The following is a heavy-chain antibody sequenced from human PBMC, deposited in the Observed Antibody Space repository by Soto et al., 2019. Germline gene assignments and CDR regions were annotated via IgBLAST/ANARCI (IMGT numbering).Heavy chain of an antibody. D-gene: IGHD3-16*01. J-gene: IGHJ4*02. CDR1: GFTFSSYG. CDR3: ARHGGTPDLYFDY. V-gene: IGHV3-30*03. CDR2: ISYDGSNK. Sequence: GGSLRLSYAASGFTFSSYGMHWVRQAPGKGLEWVAVISYDGSNKYYADSVKDRFTISRDNAKNSLYPQMSSLRAEDTALYYCARHGGTPDLYFDYWGQGTPVTVSS.